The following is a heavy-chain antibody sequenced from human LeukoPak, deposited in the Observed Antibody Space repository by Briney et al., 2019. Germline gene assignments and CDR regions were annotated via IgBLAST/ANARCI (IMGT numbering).Heavy chain of an antibody. CDR3: AKGSRGYTNYYFDY. CDR1: GFTFSNYA. Sequence: GGSLRLSCAASGFTFSNYAMSWVRQAPGKGLEWVSSISGSGDIYYADSVKGRFTISRDDSRSTLYLRMNSLRVEDTAVYYCAKGSRGYTNYYFDYWGQGTLVTVSS. D-gene: IGHD2-2*02. CDR2: ISGSGDI. J-gene: IGHJ4*02. V-gene: IGHV3-23*01.